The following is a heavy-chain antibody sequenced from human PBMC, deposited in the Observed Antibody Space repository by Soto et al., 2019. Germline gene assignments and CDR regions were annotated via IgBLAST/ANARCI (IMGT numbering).Heavy chain of an antibody. CDR1: GFTFSSYA. V-gene: IGHV3-23*01. Sequence: GESLKISCAASGFTFSSYAMSWVRLAPGKGLEWVSAISGSGGSPYYADSVKGRFTISRDNSKNTLYLQMNSLRAEDTAVYYCAKDLSDYGDYAEYFQHWGQGTLVTVSS. CDR2: ISGSGGSP. D-gene: IGHD4-17*01. J-gene: IGHJ1*01. CDR3: AKDLSDYGDYAEYFQH.